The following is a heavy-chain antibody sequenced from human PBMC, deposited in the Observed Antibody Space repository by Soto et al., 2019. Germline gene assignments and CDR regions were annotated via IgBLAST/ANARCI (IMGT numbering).Heavy chain of an antibody. CDR2: IYYSGST. J-gene: IGHJ6*03. Sequence: SETLSLTCTVSGGSISSYYWSWIRQPPGKGLEWIGYIYYSGSTNYNPSLKSRVTISVDTSKNQFSLKLSSVTAADTAVYYCARYVVVPAAIREYYYYMDVRGKGTTVTVSS. V-gene: IGHV4-59*01. CDR1: GGSISSYY. D-gene: IGHD2-2*01. CDR3: ARYVVVPAAIREYYYYMDV.